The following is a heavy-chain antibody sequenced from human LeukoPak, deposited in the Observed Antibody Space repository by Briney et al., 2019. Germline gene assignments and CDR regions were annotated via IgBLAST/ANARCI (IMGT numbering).Heavy chain of an antibody. CDR2: LNLDGSDK. V-gene: IGHV3-7*03. D-gene: IGHD1-1*01. CDR3: AKGKRYPDY. Sequence: GGSLRLSCVVSGFTFSESWMSWVRQAPGKELGWVASLNLDGSDKYYVDSVKGRFTISRDNAKNSLYLQMGSLRVEDTAVYYCAKGKRYPDYWGQGTLVTVSS. CDR1: GFTFSESW. J-gene: IGHJ4*02.